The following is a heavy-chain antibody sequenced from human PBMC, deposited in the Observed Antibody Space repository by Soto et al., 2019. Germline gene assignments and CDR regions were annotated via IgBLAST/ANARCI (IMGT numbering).Heavy chain of an antibody. V-gene: IGHV1-69*04. D-gene: IGHD5-12*01. Sequence: SVKVSGKASEGTFSSYTISWVRQAPGQGLEWMGRIIPILGIANYAQKFQGRVTITADKSTSTAYMELSSLRSEDTAVYYCARDAKYSSVDYSGQGTLVTVSS. CDR1: EGTFSSYT. J-gene: IGHJ4*02. CDR2: IIPILGIA. CDR3: ARDAKYSSVDY.